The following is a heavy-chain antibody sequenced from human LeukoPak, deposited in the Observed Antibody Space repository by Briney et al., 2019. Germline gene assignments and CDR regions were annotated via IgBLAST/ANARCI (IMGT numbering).Heavy chain of an antibody. J-gene: IGHJ4*02. CDR2: IWYDGSNK. CDR3: ARGGAVAGLDY. CDR1: GFTFRSYG. D-gene: IGHD6-19*01. Sequence: GGSLRLSCAASGFTFRSYGMHWVRQAPGKGLEWVAVIWYDGSNKYYADSVKGRFTISRDNSKNTLYLQMNSLRAEDTAVYYCARGGAVAGLDYWGQGTLVTVSS. V-gene: IGHV3-33*01.